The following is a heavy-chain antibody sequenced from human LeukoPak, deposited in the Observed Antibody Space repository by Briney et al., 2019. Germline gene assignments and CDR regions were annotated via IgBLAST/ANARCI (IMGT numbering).Heavy chain of an antibody. Sequence: SETLSLTCTVSGGSISSGGYYWNWHRQHPGKGLEWVGYIYYSGSTYYNPSLKSLVTISVDTSKNQFSLKLSSVTAADTAVYYCATGGSGSYKPRWFDPWGQGTLVTVSS. CDR1: GGSISSGGYY. CDR2: IYYSGST. D-gene: IGHD3-10*01. CDR3: ATGGSGSYKPRWFDP. J-gene: IGHJ5*02. V-gene: IGHV4-31*01.